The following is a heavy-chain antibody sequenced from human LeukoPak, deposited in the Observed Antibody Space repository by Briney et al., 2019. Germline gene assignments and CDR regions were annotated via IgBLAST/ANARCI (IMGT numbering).Heavy chain of an antibody. Sequence: PGRSLRLSCAASGFTFSSYAMHWVRQAPGKGLERVALISYDGSYKDYADSVKGRFTISRDTSKNTLFLHVISLRAEDTAVYYCARDTYYGSGRHYCYYIDVWGKGTMVTVSS. CDR1: GFTFSSYA. CDR3: ARDTYYGSGRHYCYYIDV. V-gene: IGHV3-30*04. CDR2: ISYDGSYK. J-gene: IGHJ6*03. D-gene: IGHD3-10*01.